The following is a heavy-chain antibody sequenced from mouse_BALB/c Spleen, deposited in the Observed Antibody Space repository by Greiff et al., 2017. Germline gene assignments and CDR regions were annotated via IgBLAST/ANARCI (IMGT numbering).Heavy chain of an antibody. J-gene: IGHJ2*01. V-gene: IGHV1S81*02. Sequence: QVQLQQPGAELVKPGASVKLSCKASGYTFTSYWMHWVKQRPGQGLEWIGDINPSNGRTNYNEKFKSKATLTVDKSSSTAYMQLSSLTSEDSAVYYCARGGAYYYGDYFDYWGQGTTLTVSS. D-gene: IGHD1-1*01. CDR2: INPSNGRT. CDR1: GYTFTSYW. CDR3: ARGGAYYYGDYFDY.